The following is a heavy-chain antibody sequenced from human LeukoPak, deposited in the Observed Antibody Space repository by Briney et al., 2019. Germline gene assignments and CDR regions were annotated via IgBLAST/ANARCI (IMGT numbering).Heavy chain of an antibody. D-gene: IGHD3-10*01. Sequence: SQTLSLTCTVSGGSISSGDYYWSWLRQPPGKGLDWIGYIYYSGSTYYNPSLKSRVTISVDTSKNQFSLKLSSVTAADTAVYYCARVAFAVVRYYFDYWGQGTLVTVSS. CDR3: ARVAFAVVRYYFDY. CDR1: GGSISSGDYY. CDR2: IYYSGST. J-gene: IGHJ4*02. V-gene: IGHV4-30-4*01.